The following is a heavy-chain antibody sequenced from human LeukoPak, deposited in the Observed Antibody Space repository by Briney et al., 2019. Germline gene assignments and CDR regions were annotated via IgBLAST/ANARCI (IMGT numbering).Heavy chain of an antibody. Sequence: PSETLSLTCAVYGGSFSGYYWSWIRQPPGKGLEWIGEINHSGSTNYNPSLKSRVTISVDTSKNQFSLKLNSVTAADTAVYYCARGRGIAARYYYYMDVWGKGTTVTVSS. CDR3: ARGRGIAARYYYYMDV. CDR2: INHSGST. V-gene: IGHV4-34*01. J-gene: IGHJ6*03. D-gene: IGHD6-6*01. CDR1: GGSFSGYY.